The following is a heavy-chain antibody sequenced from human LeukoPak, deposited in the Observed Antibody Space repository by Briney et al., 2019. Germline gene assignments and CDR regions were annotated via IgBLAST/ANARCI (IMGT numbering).Heavy chain of an antibody. Sequence: ASVKVSCKASGYTFTSYYMHWVRQAPGQGLEWMGWINPNSGGTNYAQKFQGRVTMTRDTSISTAYMELSRLRSDDTAVYYCARPTKRYGEQTFDYWGQGTLVTVSS. CDR2: INPNSGGT. CDR1: GYTFTSYY. J-gene: IGHJ4*02. CDR3: ARPTKRYGEQTFDY. D-gene: IGHD3-16*01. V-gene: IGHV1-2*02.